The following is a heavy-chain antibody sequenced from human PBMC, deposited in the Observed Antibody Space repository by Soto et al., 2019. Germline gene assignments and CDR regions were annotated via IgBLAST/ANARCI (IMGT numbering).Heavy chain of an antibody. CDR3: ARTLAAAAYYYYYGMDV. J-gene: IGHJ6*02. V-gene: IGHV3-48*02. CDR1: GFTFSSYT. Sequence: EVQLVESGGGLVQPGGSLRLSCAASGFTFSSYTMKWVRQAPGKGLEWVSYITSSSSTIYYADSVKGRFTISRDNAKNSLYLQMNSLRDEETAVYYCARTLAAAAYYYYYGMDVWGQGTTVTVSS. CDR2: ITSSSSTI. D-gene: IGHD6-13*01.